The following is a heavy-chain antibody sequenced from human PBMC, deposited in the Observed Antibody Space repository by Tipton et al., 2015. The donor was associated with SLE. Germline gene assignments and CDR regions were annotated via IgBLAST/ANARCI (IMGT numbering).Heavy chain of an antibody. D-gene: IGHD4-17*01. CDR2: IYYSGST. CDR3: ATRFFDYGDYPDFDY. Sequence: TLSLTCTVSGGSISSSSYYWGWIRQPPGKGLEWIGSIYYSGSTYYNPSLKSRVTISVDTSKNQFSLKLSSVTAADTAVYYCATRFFDYGDYPDFDYWGQGTLVTVSS. J-gene: IGHJ4*02. V-gene: IGHV4-39*07. CDR1: GGSISSSSYY.